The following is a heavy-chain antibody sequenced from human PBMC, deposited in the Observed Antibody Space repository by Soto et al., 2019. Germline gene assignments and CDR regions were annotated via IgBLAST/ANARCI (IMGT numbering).Heavy chain of an antibody. CDR1: GFTVSSKY. CDR3: AGGGTYTSAFFY. Sequence: EVQLVESGGGLVQPGGSLRLSCAASGFTVSSKYMSWVRQAPGKGLEWVSVGYSCGSTNNADSVKGRFTISRDNSKNTLFLQMESLRAEDTAVYYCAGGGTYTSAFFYCGQGTLVTVSS. D-gene: IGHD3-16*01. CDR2: GYSCGST. J-gene: IGHJ4*02. V-gene: IGHV3-66*01.